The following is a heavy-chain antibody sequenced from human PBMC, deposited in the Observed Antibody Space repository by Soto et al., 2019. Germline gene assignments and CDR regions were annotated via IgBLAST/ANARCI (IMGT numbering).Heavy chain of an antibody. V-gene: IGHV3-21*01. Sequence: GGSLRLSCAASGFTFSSYSMNWVRQAPGKGLEWVSSISSSSSYIYYADSVKGRFTISRDNAKNSLYLQMNSLRAEDTAVYYCARDEGIEMATILAFDIWGQGTMVTVSS. CDR1: GFTFSSYS. J-gene: IGHJ3*02. CDR3: ARDEGIEMATILAFDI. D-gene: IGHD5-12*01. CDR2: ISSSSSYI.